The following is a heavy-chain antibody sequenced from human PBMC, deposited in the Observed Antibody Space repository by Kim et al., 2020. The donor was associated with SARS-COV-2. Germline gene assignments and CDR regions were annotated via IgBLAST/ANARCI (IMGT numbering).Heavy chain of an antibody. D-gene: IGHD3-9*01. V-gene: IGHV4-59*13. J-gene: IGHJ6*02. CDR1: GGSISSYY. CDR3: ARDRRGTDYDILNGYYKDYYYGMDV. Sequence: SETLSLTCTVSGGSISSYYWSWIRQPPGKGLEWIGYIYYSGSTNYNPSLKSRVTISVDTSKNQFSLKLSSVTAADTAVYYCARDRRGTDYDILNGYYKDYYYGMDVWGQGTTVTVSS. CDR2: IYYSGST.